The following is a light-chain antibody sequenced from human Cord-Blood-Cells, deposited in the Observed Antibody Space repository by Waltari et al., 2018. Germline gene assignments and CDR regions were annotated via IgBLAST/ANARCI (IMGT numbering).Light chain of an antibody. J-gene: IGLJ1*01. CDR2: EVS. V-gene: IGLV2-14*01. CDR1: SSDVGGYNY. Sequence: QSALTQPASVSGSPGQSITISCTATSSDVGGYNYVSWYQPHPGKAPKLMIYEVSNRPSGVSNRFSGSKSGNTASLTISGLQAEDEADYYCSSYTSSSTLYVFGTGTKVTVL. CDR3: SSYTSSSTLYV.